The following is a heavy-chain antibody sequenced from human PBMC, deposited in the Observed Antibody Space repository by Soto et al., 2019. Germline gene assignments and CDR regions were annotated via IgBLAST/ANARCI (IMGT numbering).Heavy chain of an antibody. CDR1: GFTFSSYA. Sequence: GGSLRLSCAASGFTFSSYAMSWVRQAPGKGLEWVSAISGSGGSTYYADSVKGRFTISRDNSKNTLYLQMNSLRAEDTAVYYCAKGYYDFWSGYYRGYYYGMDVWGQGTTVTVSS. CDR3: AKGYYDFWSGYYRGYYYGMDV. V-gene: IGHV3-23*01. J-gene: IGHJ6*02. CDR2: ISGSGGST. D-gene: IGHD3-3*01.